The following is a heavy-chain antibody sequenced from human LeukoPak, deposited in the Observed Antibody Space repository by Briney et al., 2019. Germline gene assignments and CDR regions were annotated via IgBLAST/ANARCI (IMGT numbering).Heavy chain of an antibody. CDR1: GFTFSAYH. J-gene: IGHJ4*02. V-gene: IGHV3-48*02. CDR3: ARRDPFVY. CDR2: ISTDSGTL. Sequence: PGGSLRLSCASSGFTFSAYHMNWVRQAPGKGLEWIYFISTDSGTLYYADYVKGRFTISRNNAANSLYLQMNNLRDEDTAVYYCARRDPFVYWGQGTMVTVSS.